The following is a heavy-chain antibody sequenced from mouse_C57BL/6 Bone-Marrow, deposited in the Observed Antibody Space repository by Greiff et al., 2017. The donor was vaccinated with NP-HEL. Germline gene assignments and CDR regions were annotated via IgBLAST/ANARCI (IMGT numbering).Heavy chain of an antibody. D-gene: IGHD1-1*01. CDR2: IYPGDGDT. J-gene: IGHJ2*01. V-gene: IGHV1-80*01. CDR1: GYAFSSYW. CDR3: ARYYGSSYYFDY. Sequence: VKLMESGAELVKPGASVKISCKASGYAFSSYWMNWVKQRPGKGLEWIGQIYPGDGDTNYHGQFQGKATLTADKSSSTAYMQLSSLTSEDSAIYFCARYYGSSYYFDYWGQGTTLTVSS.